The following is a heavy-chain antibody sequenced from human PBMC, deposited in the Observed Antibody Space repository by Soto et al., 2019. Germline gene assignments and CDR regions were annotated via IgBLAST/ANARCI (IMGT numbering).Heavy chain of an antibody. Sequence: EVQLVESGGGLVKPGGSLTRSCAASGVTFSNAWINWVRQASGKGLECVGRVQSKTHGGTTDFAASVKGRFAISRDDSISMAFMRMNSLKIEDTAVYYCTTDSYITVTPVRLDYWGHGTLVTVSS. V-gene: IGHV3-15*07. CDR1: GVTFSNAW. CDR2: VQSKTHGGTT. CDR3: TTDSYITVTPVRLDY. J-gene: IGHJ4*01. D-gene: IGHD3-10*01.